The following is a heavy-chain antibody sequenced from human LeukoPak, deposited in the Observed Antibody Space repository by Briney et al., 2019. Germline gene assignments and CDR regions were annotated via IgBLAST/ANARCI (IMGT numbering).Heavy chain of an antibody. J-gene: IGHJ4*02. V-gene: IGHV1-69*13. CDR1: GGTFSSYA. D-gene: IGHD3-22*01. CDR3: ARASIVVVITALYFDY. Sequence: GASVKVSCKASGGTFSSYAISWVRQAPGQGLEWMGGIIPIFGTANYAQKFQGRVTITADESTSTAYMELSSLRSEDTAVYYCARASIVVVITALYFDYWGQGTLVTVSS. CDR2: IIPIFGTA.